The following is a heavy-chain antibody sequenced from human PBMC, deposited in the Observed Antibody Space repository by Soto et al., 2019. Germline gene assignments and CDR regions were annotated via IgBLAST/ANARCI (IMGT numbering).Heavy chain of an antibody. V-gene: IGHV3-30*18. CDR1: GFTFSGYG. CDR2: VLADGRKQ. Sequence: QMQLVESGGGVVQPGTSLRLSCATSGFTFSGYGMHWVRQAPGKGLEWVALVLADGRKQHYADSVKGRFSISRDNSRNTLYLQVNSLRGEDTDVYYCAKDWNAGTYLEAWGQGTLVTVSS. D-gene: IGHD6-13*01. J-gene: IGHJ5*02. CDR3: AKDWNAGTYLEA.